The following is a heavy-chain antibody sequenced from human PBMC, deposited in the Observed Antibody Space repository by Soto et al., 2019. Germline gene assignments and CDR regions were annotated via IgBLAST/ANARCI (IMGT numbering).Heavy chain of an antibody. CDR1: GYTYTSYG. J-gene: IGHJ3*02. V-gene: IGHV1-18*01. Sequence: GTSEKVYCKASGYTYTSYGISWMRQAPGQGQERKGWISAYNGNTNYAQKLQGRVTMTTDTSTSTAYMELRSLRSDDTAVYYCARTDYDILTGYPTHAFDIWGQGTIVTVSS. CDR2: ISAYNGNT. D-gene: IGHD3-9*01. CDR3: ARTDYDILTGYPTHAFDI.